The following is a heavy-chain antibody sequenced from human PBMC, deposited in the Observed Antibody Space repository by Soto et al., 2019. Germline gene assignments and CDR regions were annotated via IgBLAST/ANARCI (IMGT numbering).Heavy chain of an antibody. D-gene: IGHD2-21*02. J-gene: IGHJ6*02. CDR2: IYYSGST. CDR3: ARSSYCGGDCYKKSYYYYYGMDV. Sequence: PSETLSLTCTVSGGSISSGGYYWSWIRQHPGKGLEWIGYIYYSGSTYYNPSLKSRVTISVDTSKNQFSLKLSSVTAADTAVYYCARSSYCGGDCYKKSYYYYYGMDVWGQGTTVTVSS. V-gene: IGHV4-31*03. CDR1: GGSISSGGYY.